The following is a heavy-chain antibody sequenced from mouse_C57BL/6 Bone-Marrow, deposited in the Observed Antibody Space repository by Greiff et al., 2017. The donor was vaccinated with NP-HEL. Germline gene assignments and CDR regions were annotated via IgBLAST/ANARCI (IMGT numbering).Heavy chain of an antibody. V-gene: IGHV3-6*01. CDR3: ARERVYYDYDGRGFAY. CDR2: ISYDGSN. CDR1: GYSITSGYY. Sequence: ESGPGLVKPSQSLSLTCSVTGYSITSGYYWNWIRQFPGNKLEWMGYISYDGSNIYNPSLKNRISITRDTSKNQFFLKLNSVTTEDTATYYCARERVYYDYDGRGFAYWGQGTLVTVSA. D-gene: IGHD2-4*01. J-gene: IGHJ3*01.